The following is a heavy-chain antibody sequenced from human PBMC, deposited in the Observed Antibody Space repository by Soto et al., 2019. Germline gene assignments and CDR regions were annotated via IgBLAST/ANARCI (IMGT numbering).Heavy chain of an antibody. V-gene: IGHV6-1*01. CDR1: GDSVSSNTAA. Sequence: PSQTLSLTCAISGDSVSSNTAAWNWIRQSPSRGLEWLGRTYYRSKWYNDYAVSVKSRVAINPDTSKNQFSLHLNSVTPEDTALYYCVRDVGFDFDYWGQGTLVTVS. CDR2: TYYRSKWYN. D-gene: IGHD1-26*01. CDR3: VRDVGFDFDY. J-gene: IGHJ4*02.